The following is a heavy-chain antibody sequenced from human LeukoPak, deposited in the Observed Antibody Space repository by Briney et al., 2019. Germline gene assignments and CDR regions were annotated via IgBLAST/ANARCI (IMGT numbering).Heavy chain of an antibody. CDR1: GFTFTHSW. D-gene: IGHD6-6*01. J-gene: IGHJ4*02. Sequence: PGGSLRLSCAATGFTFTHSWMSWVRQAPGKGLEWVANIKQDGSEKYYVDSVEGRFTISRDNAKNSVSLQMNSLRGEDTAVYYCVRALGSSSADYWGLGTLVTVSS. V-gene: IGHV3-7*01. CDR2: IKQDGSEK. CDR3: VRALGSSSADY.